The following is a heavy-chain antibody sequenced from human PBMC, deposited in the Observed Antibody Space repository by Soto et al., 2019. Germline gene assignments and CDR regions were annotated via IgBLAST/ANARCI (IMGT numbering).Heavy chain of an antibody. CDR1: GGSISCGFF. Sequence: TLSLTFTVSGGSISCGFFWTWIRQHPGKGLEWIGYISYSGSTYYNPSLKSRVTISVDTSKTHFSLKLSSATAADTAVYYCARRVVNDAFDIWGQGTMVTVSS. V-gene: IGHV4-31*03. CDR3: ARRVVNDAFDI. J-gene: IGHJ3*02. CDR2: ISYSGST.